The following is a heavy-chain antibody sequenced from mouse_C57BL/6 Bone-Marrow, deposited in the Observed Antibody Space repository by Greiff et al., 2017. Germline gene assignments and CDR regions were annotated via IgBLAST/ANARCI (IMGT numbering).Heavy chain of an antibody. V-gene: IGHV1-76*01. CDR3: ARSLLPHFDY. Sequence: QVQLQQSGAELVRPGASVKLSCKASGYTFTDYYINWVKQRPGQGLEWIARIYPGSGNTYYNEKFKGKATLTVEKSSSTAYMQLSSLTSEDSAVYFCARSLLPHFDYWGQGTTLTVSS. D-gene: IGHD2-10*01. J-gene: IGHJ2*01. CDR1: GYTFTDYY. CDR2: IYPGSGNT.